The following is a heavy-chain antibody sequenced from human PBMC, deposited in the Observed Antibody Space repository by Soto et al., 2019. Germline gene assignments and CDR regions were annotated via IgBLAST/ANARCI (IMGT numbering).Heavy chain of an antibody. CDR1: GGTFSSYA. CDR3: ARDKSYGQPDY. V-gene: IGHV1-69*12. D-gene: IGHD5-18*01. J-gene: IGHJ4*02. CDR2: IIPIFGTA. Sequence: QVQLVQSGAEVKKPGSSVKVSCKASGGTFSSYAISWVRQAPGQGLEWMGGIIPIFGTANYAQKFQGRVTITADESMSTAYIELSSLRSEDTAVYYCARDKSYGQPDYWGQGTLVTVSS.